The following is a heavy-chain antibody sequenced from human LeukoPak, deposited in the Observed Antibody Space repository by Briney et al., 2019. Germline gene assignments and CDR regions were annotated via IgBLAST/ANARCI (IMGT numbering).Heavy chain of an antibody. CDR3: AKSPSGRGGYNWFDP. J-gene: IGHJ5*02. CDR1: AGSISGYY. D-gene: IGHD3-10*01. V-gene: IGHV4-4*07. CDR2: VYASGST. Sequence: PSETLSLTCTVSAGSISGYYWSWIRQPAGKGLEWIGRVYASGSTNYNPSLKSRVTMSVDTSKNQFSLNLTSVTAADTAVYYCAKSPSGRGGYNWFDPRGQGTLVTVSS.